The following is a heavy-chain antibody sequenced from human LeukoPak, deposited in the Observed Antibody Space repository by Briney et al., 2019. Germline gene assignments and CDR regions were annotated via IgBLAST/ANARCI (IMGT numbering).Heavy chain of an antibody. CDR3: VSYFGNGDAFDI. Sequence: ASVKVSXKASGYTFTSYDINWVRQATGQGLDGMGWMNPNSGNTGYAQKFQGRVTITRNTSISTAYMELSSLRSEDTAVYYCVSYFGNGDAFDIWGQGTMVTVSS. CDR1: GYTFTSYD. J-gene: IGHJ3*02. CDR2: MNPNSGNT. D-gene: IGHD1-1*01. V-gene: IGHV1-8*03.